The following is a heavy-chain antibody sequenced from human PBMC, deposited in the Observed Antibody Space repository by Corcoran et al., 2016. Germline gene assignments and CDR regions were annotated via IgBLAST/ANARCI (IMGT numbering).Heavy chain of an antibody. CDR3: ARTGPTIFGVFPLEVYYYYCMDV. V-gene: IGHV4-34*01. CDR1: GGSFSDYY. J-gene: IGHJ6*02. CDR2: INHSGST. D-gene: IGHD3-3*01. Sequence: QVQLQQWGAGLLKPSETLSLTCAVYGGSFSDYYWSWIRQPPGKGLEWIGEINHSGSTNYNPSLKSRVTISVDTSKNQFSLKLSSVTAADTAVYYCARTGPTIFGVFPLEVYYYYCMDVWGQGTTVTVSS.